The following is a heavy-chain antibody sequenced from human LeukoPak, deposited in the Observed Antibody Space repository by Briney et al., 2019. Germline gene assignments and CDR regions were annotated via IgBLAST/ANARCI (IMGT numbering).Heavy chain of an antibody. CDR1: GFTFSSYA. Sequence: PGGSLRLSCAASGFTFSSYAMSWVRQAPGKGLEWVSAISGSGGSTYYADSVKGRFTISRDDSKNTLYLQMNSLRAEDTAVYYCAKAPSTMIVRGLDPWGQGTLVTVSS. J-gene: IGHJ5*02. D-gene: IGHD3-22*01. V-gene: IGHV3-23*01. CDR3: AKAPSTMIVRGLDP. CDR2: ISGSGGST.